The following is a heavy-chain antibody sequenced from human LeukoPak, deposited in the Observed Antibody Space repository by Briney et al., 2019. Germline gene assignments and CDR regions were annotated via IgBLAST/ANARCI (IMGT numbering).Heavy chain of an antibody. CDR1: GGSISSYY. J-gene: IGHJ5*02. Sequence: SETLSLTCTVSGGSISSYYWSWIRQPPGKGLEWIGYIYYSGSTNYNPSLKSRVTISVDTSKNQFSLELSSVTAADTAVYYCARRYDFWSGYYSYWFDPWGQGTLVTVSS. CDR2: IYYSGST. D-gene: IGHD3-3*01. V-gene: IGHV4-59*12. CDR3: ARRYDFWSGYYSYWFDP.